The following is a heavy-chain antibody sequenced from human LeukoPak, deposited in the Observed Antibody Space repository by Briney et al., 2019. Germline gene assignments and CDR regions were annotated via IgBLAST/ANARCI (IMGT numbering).Heavy chain of an antibody. Sequence: PGGSLRLSCVASGFTFRHYAMSWVRQAPGKGLEWVSSISGSDVSTYYAESVKGRFTISRDNSKNTLYLQMSTLRADDTAIYYCAKEGAAAQHNPLDYWGQGTLVTVSS. CDR1: GFTFRHYA. CDR3: AKEGAAAQHNPLDY. J-gene: IGHJ4*02. CDR2: ISGSDVST. D-gene: IGHD6-13*01. V-gene: IGHV3-23*01.